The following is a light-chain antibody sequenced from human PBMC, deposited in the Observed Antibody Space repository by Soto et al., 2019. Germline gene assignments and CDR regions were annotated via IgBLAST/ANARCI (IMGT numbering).Light chain of an antibody. J-gene: IGLJ2*01. CDR1: SSDVGGHNY. Sequence: QSALTQPPSASGSPGQSVTISCTGTSSDVGGHNYVSWHQQHPGEAPKLLIYEVSKRPSGVPDRFSGSKSGNTASLTVSGLQAEDEADYYCSSYSGSDNLLFGGGTKVTVL. CDR3: SSYSGSDNLL. CDR2: EVS. V-gene: IGLV2-8*01.